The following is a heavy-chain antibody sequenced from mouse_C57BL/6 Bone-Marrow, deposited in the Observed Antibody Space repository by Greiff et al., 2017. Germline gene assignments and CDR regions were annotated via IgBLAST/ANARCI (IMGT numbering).Heavy chain of an antibody. CDR3: ARMEGLGYNYAMDY. D-gene: IGHD3-1*01. CDR1: GYTFTNYW. V-gene: IGHV1-63*01. CDR2: IYPGGGYT. J-gene: IGHJ4*01. Sequence: QVQLQQSGAELVRPGTSVKMSCKASGYTFTNYWIGWAKQRPGHGLEWIGDIYPGGGYTNYNEKFKGKATLTADKSSSTAYMQFSSLTSEDSAIYYCARMEGLGYNYAMDYWGQGTSVTVSS.